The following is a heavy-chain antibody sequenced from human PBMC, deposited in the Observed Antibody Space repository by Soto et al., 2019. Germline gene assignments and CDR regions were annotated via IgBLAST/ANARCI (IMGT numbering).Heavy chain of an antibody. CDR1: GGSSSSGDYY. D-gene: IGHD6-13*01. CDR3: AGVLYSSSWYWFDP. Sequence: SETLSLTCTVAGGSSSSGDYYWNWIRQPPGKGLEWIGYIYYSGSTHYNPSLKSRVTISVDTSKNQFSLKLSSVTAADTAVYYCAGVLYSSSWYWFDPWGQGTLVTVSS. J-gene: IGHJ5*02. CDR2: IYYSGST. V-gene: IGHV4-30-4*01.